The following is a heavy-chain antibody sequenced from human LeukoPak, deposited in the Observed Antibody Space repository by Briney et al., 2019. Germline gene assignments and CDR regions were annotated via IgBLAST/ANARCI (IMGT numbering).Heavy chain of an antibody. J-gene: IGHJ4*02. CDR2: INHSGST. Sequence: SETLSLTCAVYGGSFSGYYWSWIRQPPGKGLEWIGEINHSGSTNYNPSLKSRVTISVDTSKNQFSLKLSSVTAADTAVYYCARHKGHYDILTGYYHYFDYWGQGTLVTVSS. D-gene: IGHD3-9*01. V-gene: IGHV4-34*01. CDR3: ARHKGHYDILTGYYHYFDY. CDR1: GGSFSGYY.